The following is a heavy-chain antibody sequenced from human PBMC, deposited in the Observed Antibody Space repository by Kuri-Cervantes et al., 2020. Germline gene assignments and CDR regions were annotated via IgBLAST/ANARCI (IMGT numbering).Heavy chain of an antibody. CDR2: ISGSGGNT. V-gene: IGHV3-23*01. D-gene: IGHD5-12*01. CDR3: AIDSGGYAEHY. CDR1: GFTFDDYA. J-gene: IGHJ4*02. Sequence: GGSLRLSCAASGFTFDDYATHWVRQAPGKGLEWVSGISGSGGNTYYADSVKGRFTISRDNSKNTLYLQMNSLTAEDTAVYYCAIDSGGYAEHYWGQGTLVTVSS.